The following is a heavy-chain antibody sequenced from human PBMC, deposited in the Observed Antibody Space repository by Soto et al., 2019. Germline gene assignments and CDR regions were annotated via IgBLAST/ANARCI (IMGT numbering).Heavy chain of an antibody. CDR2: ISAYNGNT. J-gene: IGHJ6*02. CDR3: ARYGGYDFRNYYHYGMDV. V-gene: IGHV1-18*01. CDR1: GYTLTSYG. D-gene: IGHD5-12*01. Sequence: ASVKFSCKASGYTLTSYGISWVRQAPGQGLEWMGWISAYNGNTNYAQKLQGRVTMTTETSTSTAYMELRSLRPEDTAVYYCARYGGYDFRNYYHYGMDVWGQDIPVIVS.